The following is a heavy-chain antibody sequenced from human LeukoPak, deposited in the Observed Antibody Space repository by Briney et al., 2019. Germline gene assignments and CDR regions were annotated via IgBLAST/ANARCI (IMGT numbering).Heavy chain of an antibody. D-gene: IGHD3-22*01. V-gene: IGHV3-23*01. CDR3: ARDKSWDDSSGYYAN. J-gene: IGHJ4*02. CDR1: GFTFSSYA. Sequence: AGGSLRLSCAASGFTFSSYAMTWIRQAPGKGLEWVSSISGSGGSTYYADSVKGRFTISRDNSRNMLFLQMNSLRADDTAVYYCARDKSWDDSSGYYANWGQGTLVTVSS. CDR2: ISGSGGST.